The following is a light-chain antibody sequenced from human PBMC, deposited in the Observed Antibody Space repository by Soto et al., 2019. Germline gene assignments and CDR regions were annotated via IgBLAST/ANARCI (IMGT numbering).Light chain of an antibody. J-gene: IGLJ2*01. CDR3: SSYISSLVI. Sequence: QSALTQPASVSGSPGQSITISCTAASSDIGGYNYVSWFQHHPGKAPRLMIYXVXXXPSGVSYRFSGSKSGNTASLTISGXXXXXXXXYYCSSYISSLVIFGGGTKLTVL. CDR1: SSDIGGYNY. CDR2: XVX. V-gene: IGLV2-14*01.